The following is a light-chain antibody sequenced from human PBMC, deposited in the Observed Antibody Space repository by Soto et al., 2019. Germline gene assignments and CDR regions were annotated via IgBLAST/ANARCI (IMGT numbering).Light chain of an antibody. CDR3: QQYYQQYGRSPPSWT. CDR2: GAS. V-gene: IGKV3-20*01. J-gene: IGKJ1*01. CDR1: QTVSSSY. Sequence: ETVLTQSPGTLSLSPGERATLSCRASQTVSSSYLAWYQQKPGQAPRLLIYGASSMATGIPDRFSCSGSGTDFTLTISRLEPEDFAVYYCQQYYQQYGRSPPSWTFGQGTRVEIK.